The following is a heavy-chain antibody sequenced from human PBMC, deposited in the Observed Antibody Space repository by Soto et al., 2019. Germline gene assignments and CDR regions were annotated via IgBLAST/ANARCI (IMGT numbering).Heavy chain of an antibody. CDR3: ASRVLGYCSGGSCKAVDY. CDR1: GGSVSSGSYY. D-gene: IGHD2-15*01. V-gene: IGHV4-61*01. Sequence: QVQLQESGPGLVKPSETLSLTCTVSGGSVSSGSYYWSWIRQPPGKGLEWIGYIYYSGSTNYNPSLKSRVTISVDTSKNQFSLKLSSVTAADTAVYYCASRVLGYCSGGSCKAVDYWGQGTLVTVSS. CDR2: IYYSGST. J-gene: IGHJ4*02.